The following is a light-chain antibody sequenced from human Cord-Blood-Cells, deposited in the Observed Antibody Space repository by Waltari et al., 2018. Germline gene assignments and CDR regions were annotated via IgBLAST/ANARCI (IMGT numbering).Light chain of an antibody. CDR1: QSLLHINGYNC. CDR2: LCS. Sequence: DMEMTPSPTSLPVTPGEPASSCYRTSQSLLHINGYNCLDWYLQTPAQSPQRRIYLCSIRASGVADRVRGSTSGTAFTLKISRVEAEDVVVYYCMQALQTSLTFGGGTKVEIK. V-gene: IGKV2-28*01. J-gene: IGKJ4*01. CDR3: MQALQTSLT.